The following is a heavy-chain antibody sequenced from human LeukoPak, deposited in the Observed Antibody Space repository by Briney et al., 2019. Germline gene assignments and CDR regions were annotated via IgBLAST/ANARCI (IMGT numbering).Heavy chain of an antibody. CDR3: ARDEVGGYYFE. V-gene: IGHV3-7*01. D-gene: IGHD3-3*01. J-gene: IGHJ4*02. CDR1: GFTFRSYE. Sequence: GGSLTLSCEDSGFTFRSYEMNWVRQAPGKGLEWVANINEDGSQKYYVDSVKGRFTISRDNTKKLVFLQMNSLRVEDTAVYYCARDEVGGYYFEWGQGNLVNVSS. CDR2: INEDGSQK.